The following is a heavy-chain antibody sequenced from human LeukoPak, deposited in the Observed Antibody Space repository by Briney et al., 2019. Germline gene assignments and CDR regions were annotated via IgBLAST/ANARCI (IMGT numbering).Heavy chain of an antibody. CDR3: ARGVPAAIFRYNWFDH. Sequence: PSETLSLTCAVYGGSFSGYYWSWIRQPPGKGLEWIGEINHSGSTNYNPSLKSRVTISVDTSKNQFSLKLSSATAADTAVYYCARGVPAAIFRYNWFDHWGQGTLVTVSS. CDR1: GGSFSGYY. CDR2: INHSGST. J-gene: IGHJ5*02. D-gene: IGHD2-2*01. V-gene: IGHV4-34*01.